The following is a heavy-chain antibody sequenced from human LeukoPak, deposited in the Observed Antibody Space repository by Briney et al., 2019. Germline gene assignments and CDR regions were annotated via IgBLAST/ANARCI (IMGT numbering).Heavy chain of an antibody. CDR3: ARDYSNPYNWFDP. CDR1: GGSSSSGDYY. J-gene: IGHJ5*02. Sequence: SQTLSLXCTVSGGSSSSGDYYWSWIRQPPGKGPEWIGYIYYSGSTYYNPSLKSRVTISVDTSKNQFSLKLSSVTAADTAVYYCARDYSNPYNWFDPWGQGTLVTVSS. V-gene: IGHV4-30-4*08. CDR2: IYYSGST. D-gene: IGHD4-11*01.